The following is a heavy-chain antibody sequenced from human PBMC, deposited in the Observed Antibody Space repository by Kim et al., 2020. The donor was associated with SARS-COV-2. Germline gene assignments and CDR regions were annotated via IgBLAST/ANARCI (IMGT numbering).Heavy chain of an antibody. D-gene: IGHD5-12*01. V-gene: IGHV1-2*06. CDR2: INPNSGGT. CDR1: GYTFTGYY. J-gene: IGHJ5*02. Sequence: ASVKVSCKASGYTFTGYYMHWVRQAPGQGLEWMGRINPNSGGTNYAQKFQGRVTMTRDTSISTAYMELSRLRSDDTAVYYCARGRYSGYDIWFDPWGQGTLVTVSS. CDR3: ARGRYSGYDIWFDP.